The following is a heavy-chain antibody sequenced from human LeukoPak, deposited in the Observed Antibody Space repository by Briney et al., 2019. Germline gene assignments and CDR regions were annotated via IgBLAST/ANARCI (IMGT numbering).Heavy chain of an antibody. J-gene: IGHJ4*02. CDR1: GGSISSYY. D-gene: IGHD1-26*01. Sequence: SETLSLTCTVSGGSISSYYWSWIRQPPGKGLEWIGYIYYSGSTNYNPSLKSRVTISVDTSKNQFSLKLSSVTAADTAVYYCARVLGGATDEYYFDYWGQGTLVTVSS. V-gene: IGHV4-59*01. CDR2: IYYSGST. CDR3: ARVLGGATDEYYFDY.